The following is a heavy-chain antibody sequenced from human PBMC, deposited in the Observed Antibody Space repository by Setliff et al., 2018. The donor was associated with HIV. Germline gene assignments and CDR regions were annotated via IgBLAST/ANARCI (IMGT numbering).Heavy chain of an antibody. V-gene: IGHV4-39*01. CDR2: ISYHRST. D-gene: IGHD3-3*02. Sequence: SETLCRTCIVSGSPISSSIYYWGWTRQPPGKGLEWIGSISYHRSTYYNPSRKSRVTMSVDTSKNQFSLNLTSVTAADTSIYYCAILVALLTIFGDHLRAFDIWGQGTLVTVSS. CDR3: AILVALLTIFGDHLRAFDI. J-gene: IGHJ3*02. CDR1: GSPISSSIYY.